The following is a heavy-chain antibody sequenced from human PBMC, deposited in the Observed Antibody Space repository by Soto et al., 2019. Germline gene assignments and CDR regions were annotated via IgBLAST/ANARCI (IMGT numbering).Heavy chain of an antibody. Sequence: XXTLSLTCTVSCGSITSSTYYWGWIRQPPGKGMEWXGSISXRGSPYSNPSXXSRITISXXKSTTQFSMKLSPVTAPDTAVYYCARSASGVNYWGQGTLVTAPS. J-gene: IGHJ4*02. CDR3: ARSASGVNY. CDR1: CGSITSSTYY. V-gene: IGHV4-39*01. D-gene: IGHD2-15*01. CDR2: ISXRGSP.